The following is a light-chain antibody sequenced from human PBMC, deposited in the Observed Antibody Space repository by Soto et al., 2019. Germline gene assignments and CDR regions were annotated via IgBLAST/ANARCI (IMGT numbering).Light chain of an antibody. J-gene: IGKJ1*01. Sequence: EIVLTQSPGTLSLSPGERVTLSCRASQSASTTYLAWYQQKPGQAPRLLIYGVSSRATGIPDRFSGSGSGTDFTLTISILEPEDFAVYYCQQYGSSPWIFGQGTKV. CDR2: GVS. CDR1: QSASTTY. V-gene: IGKV3-20*01. CDR3: QQYGSSPWI.